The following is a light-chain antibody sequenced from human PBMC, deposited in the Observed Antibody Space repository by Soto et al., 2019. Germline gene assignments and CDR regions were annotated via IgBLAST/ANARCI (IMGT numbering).Light chain of an antibody. CDR1: SGHSSYA. J-gene: IGLJ2*01. Sequence: QPVLTQSPSASASLGASVKLTCTLSSGHSSYAIAWHQQQPEKGPRYLMKLNSDGSHSKGAGIPDRFSGSSSGTERYLSISSLQSEDEADYYCQTWGTGIHVVFGGGTKSPS. CDR3: QTWGTGIHVV. V-gene: IGLV4-69*01. CDR2: LNSDGSH.